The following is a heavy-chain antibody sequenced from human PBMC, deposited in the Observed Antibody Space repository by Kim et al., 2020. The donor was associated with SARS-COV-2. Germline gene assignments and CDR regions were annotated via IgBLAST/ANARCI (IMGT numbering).Heavy chain of an antibody. V-gene: IGHV4-34*01. CDR1: GGSFSGYY. CDR2: INHSGST. D-gene: IGHD2-15*01. J-gene: IGHJ5*02. CDR3: ARDNRGIVVVVAATPNWFDP. Sequence: SETLSLTCAVYGGSFSGYYWSWIRQPPGKGLEWIGEINHSGSTNYNPSLKSRVTISVDTSKNQFSLKLSSVTAADTAVYYCARDNRGIVVVVAATPNWFDPWGQGTLVTVSS.